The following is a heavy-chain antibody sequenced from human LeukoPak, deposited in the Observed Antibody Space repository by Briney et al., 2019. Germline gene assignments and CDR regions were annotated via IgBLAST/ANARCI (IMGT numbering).Heavy chain of an antibody. CDR3: ARVRITMIVAAARAFDY. CDR1: GGSIRSSYYY. D-gene: IGHD3-22*01. CDR2: IYDSGST. Sequence: SETLSLTCTVSGGSIRSSYYYWGWIRQPPGKGLEWIGSIYDSGSTYYNPSLKSRVTISVDTSKNQFSLKLNSVTAADTAVYYCARVRITMIVAAARAFDYWGQGTLVTVSS. V-gene: IGHV4-39*01. J-gene: IGHJ4*02.